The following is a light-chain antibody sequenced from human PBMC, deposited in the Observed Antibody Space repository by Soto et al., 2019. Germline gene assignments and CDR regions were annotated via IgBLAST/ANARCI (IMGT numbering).Light chain of an antibody. V-gene: IGLV4-60*03. CDR3: ETWDSNSHV. J-gene: IGLJ1*01. CDR2: IEGNGDY. Sequence: VVTQSSSASASLLSSVKLSCTLSGGHSGYIIAWHQQLPGKAPRFLLKIEGNGDYNRGSGVPARFSGSNSGADRYLTISNLQSEDEGEYYCETWDSNSHVFGTGTKVTVL. CDR1: GGHSGYI.